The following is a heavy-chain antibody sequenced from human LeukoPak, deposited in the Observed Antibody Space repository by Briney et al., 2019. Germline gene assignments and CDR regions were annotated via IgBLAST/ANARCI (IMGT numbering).Heavy chain of an antibody. J-gene: IGHJ4*02. CDR3: AKDILIWEFDY. Sequence: GGSLRLSCAASGFTLSNNAMSWVRQAPGKGLEWVSALGSDGGRYYADSVKGRFTISRDNSKNTLYLEMNRLRSEDTAAYYCAKDILIWEFDYWGQGTLVTVSS. V-gene: IGHV3-23*01. CDR1: GFTLSNNA. D-gene: IGHD1-26*01. CDR2: LGSDGGR.